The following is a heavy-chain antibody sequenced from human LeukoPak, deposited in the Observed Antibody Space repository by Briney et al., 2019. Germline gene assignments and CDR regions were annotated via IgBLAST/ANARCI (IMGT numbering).Heavy chain of an antibody. CDR3: VKVDGYRHY. CDR2: ITSNGGGT. Sequence: GGSLRLSCSASGFTFSGYAMHWVRQAPGKGLEYVSAITSNGGGTYYADSVRGRFTISRDNSKNTLFLQMSSLRTEDTAVYYCVKVDGYRHYWGQGTLVTVSS. V-gene: IGHV3-64D*09. J-gene: IGHJ4*02. D-gene: IGHD5-18*01. CDR1: GFTFSGYA.